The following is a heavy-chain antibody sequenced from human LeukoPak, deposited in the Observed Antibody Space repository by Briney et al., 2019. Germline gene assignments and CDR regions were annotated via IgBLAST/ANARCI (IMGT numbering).Heavy chain of an antibody. V-gene: IGHV3-74*01. CDR2: INSDGSST. CDR3: IRSVYDGSGYYRVLEY. CDR1: GFTFSSYW. Sequence: GGSLRLSCAASGFTFSSYWMHWVRQAPGKGLVWVSRINSDGSSTNYADSVKGRLTISRDNAKNTLYLHRNSLRAEDTAVYYCIRSVYDGSGYYRVLEYWGQGTLVTVSS. D-gene: IGHD3-22*01. J-gene: IGHJ4*02.